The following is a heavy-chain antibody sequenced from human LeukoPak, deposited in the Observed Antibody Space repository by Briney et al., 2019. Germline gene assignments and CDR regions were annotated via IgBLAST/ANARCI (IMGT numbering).Heavy chain of an antibody. CDR2: THADGST. CDR1: GFTVSSNY. Sequence: GGSLRLSCAVSGFTVSSNYLSWVRQAPGKGLEWVSHTHADGSTYYADSVRERFTVSRDNSANTFYLQLNSLRADDTAIYFCAREAPMPGNYYFDFWGQGTWSPSP. J-gene: IGHJ4*02. D-gene: IGHD1-7*01. CDR3: AREAPMPGNYYFDF. V-gene: IGHV3-66*01.